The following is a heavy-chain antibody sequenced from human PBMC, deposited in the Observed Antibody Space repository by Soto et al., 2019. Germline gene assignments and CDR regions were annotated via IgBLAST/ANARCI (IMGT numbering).Heavy chain of an antibody. D-gene: IGHD1-7*01. CDR2: IFYIGNA. CDR3: VRKTGTTFLGSFFDH. J-gene: IGHJ4*02. CDR1: GVSLTSGDHY. V-gene: IGHV4-30-4*02. Sequence: SETLSLTCTVSGVSLTSGDHYWSWIRQPPGKGLEWIGYIFYIGNAYYNPSLQSRVTISVDTSRNQFSLRLTSVSAADTAVYYCVRKTGTTFLGSFFDHWGQGTLVTVS.